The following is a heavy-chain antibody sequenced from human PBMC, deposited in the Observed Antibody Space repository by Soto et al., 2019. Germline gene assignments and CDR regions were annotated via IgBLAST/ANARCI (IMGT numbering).Heavy chain of an antibody. CDR2: INPNSGGT. V-gene: IGHV1-2*04. CDR1: GYTFTGYY. D-gene: IGHD6-19*01. CDR3: ARGGDLRYSSGWYIGSYIYYYYGMDV. Sequence: ASVKVSCKASGYTFTGYYMHWVRQAPGQGLEWMGWINPNSGGTNYAQKFQGWVTMTRDTSISTAYMELSRLRSDDTAVYYCARGGDLRYSSGWYIGSYIYYYYGMDVWGQGTTVTVSS. J-gene: IGHJ6*02.